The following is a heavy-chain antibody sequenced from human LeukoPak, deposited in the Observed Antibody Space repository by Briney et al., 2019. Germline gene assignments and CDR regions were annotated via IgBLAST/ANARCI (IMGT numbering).Heavy chain of an antibody. D-gene: IGHD5-18*01. CDR2: IYYSGST. Sequence: PSETLSLTCTVSGGSISSYYWSWIRQPPGKGLEWIGYIYYSGSTNYNPSLKSRVTISVDTSKNQFSLKLSSVTAADTAVHYCASGYSYGPPGVFDYWGQGTLVTVSS. CDR3: ASGYSYGPPGVFDY. J-gene: IGHJ4*02. CDR1: GGSISSYY. V-gene: IGHV4-59*01.